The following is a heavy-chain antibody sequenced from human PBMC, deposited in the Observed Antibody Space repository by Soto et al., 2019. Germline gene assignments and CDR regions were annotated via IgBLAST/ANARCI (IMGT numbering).Heavy chain of an antibody. Sequence: QVQLVQSGAEVKKPGSSVKVSCKASGGTFSSYAISWVRQAPGQGLEWLGGIIPIFGTAAYAQEFQGRVTITGGEATGTGSVEVGSGRSEVTAVYYWGRQSGRWTEGRYLYGRDVWGQGGTVTVSS. CDR3: GRQSGRWTEGRYLYGRDV. V-gene: IGHV1-69*12. CDR1: GGTFSSYA. D-gene: IGHD1-26*01. CDR2: IIPIFGTA. J-gene: IGHJ6*02.